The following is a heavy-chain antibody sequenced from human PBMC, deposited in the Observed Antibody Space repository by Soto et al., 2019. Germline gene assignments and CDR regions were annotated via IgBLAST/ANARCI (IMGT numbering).Heavy chain of an antibody. CDR3: ARGRSSSGWFDP. CDR1: GYTFTSYA. D-gene: IGHD6-6*01. CDR2: INAGNGNT. V-gene: IGHV1-3*01. J-gene: IGHJ5*02. Sequence: QVQLVQSGAEVKKPGASVKVSCKASGYTFTSYAMHWVRQAPGQRLEWMGWINAGNGNTKYSQKFQGRVTITRDTSASTAYMELSSLRSEDTAVYCCARGRSSSGWFDPWGQGTLVTVSS.